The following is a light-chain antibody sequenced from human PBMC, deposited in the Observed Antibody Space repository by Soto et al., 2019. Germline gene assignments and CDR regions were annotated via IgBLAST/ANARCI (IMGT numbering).Light chain of an antibody. Sequence: DIVMTQTPLSLSVTPVHPASISFKSSQILLHSDGKTYLDWYQQKPGQAPRLLIYGASRRATGIPDRFSGSASGTDFTLTISRLEPEDFVVYFCQQYSDLPMTFGQGTRLEIK. V-gene: IGKV2-29*01. CDR3: QQYSDLPMT. CDR1: QILLHSDGKTY. J-gene: IGKJ5*01. CDR2: GAS.